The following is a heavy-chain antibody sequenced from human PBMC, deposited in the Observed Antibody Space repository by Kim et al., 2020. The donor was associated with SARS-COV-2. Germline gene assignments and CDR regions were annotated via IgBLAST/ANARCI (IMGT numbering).Heavy chain of an antibody. V-gene: IGHV3-48*03. J-gene: IGHJ4*02. CDR1: GFTFSSYE. CDR2: ISSSGSTI. CDR3: ARALVVVITTETNSVDY. Sequence: GGSLRLSCAASGFTFSSYEMNWVRQAPGKGLEWVSYISSSGSTIYYADSVKGRFTISRDNAKNSLYLQMNSLRAEDTAVYYCARALVVVITTETNSVDYWGQGTLVTVSS. D-gene: IGHD3-22*01.